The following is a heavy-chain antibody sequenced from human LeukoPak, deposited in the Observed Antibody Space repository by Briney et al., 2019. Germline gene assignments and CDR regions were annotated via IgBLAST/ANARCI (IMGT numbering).Heavy chain of an antibody. CDR1: GFTFDDYA. CDR3: AKDGDGSGSYLVY. J-gene: IGHJ4*02. CDR2: ISWDGVST. Sequence: GGSLRLSCAASGFTFDDYAMHWVRQAPRKGLEWVSIISWDGVSTYYADSVKGRFTISRDNSKNSVYLQMNSLRAEDTALYYCAKDGDGSGSYLVYWGQGTLVTVSS. D-gene: IGHD3-10*01. V-gene: IGHV3-43D*03.